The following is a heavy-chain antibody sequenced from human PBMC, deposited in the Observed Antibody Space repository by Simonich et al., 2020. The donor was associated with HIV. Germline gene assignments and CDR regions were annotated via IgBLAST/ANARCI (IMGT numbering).Heavy chain of an antibody. J-gene: IGHJ4*02. D-gene: IGHD3-22*01. CDR3: ATDSPLVLTSAFDS. V-gene: IGHV1-24*01. CDR1: GYILTGLF. Sequence: QVQLVQSGAELKKPGASVKVSCKVSGYILTGLFMHWVRQAHGKGLERMGGFDSENLETIYAQNFQGRVSMTEDTSTDTAYMELSSLRSEDTAVYYCATDSPLVLTSAFDSWGQGTLVTVSS. CDR2: FDSENLET.